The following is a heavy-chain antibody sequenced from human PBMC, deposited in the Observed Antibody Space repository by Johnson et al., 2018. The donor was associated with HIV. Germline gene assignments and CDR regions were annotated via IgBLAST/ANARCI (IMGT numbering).Heavy chain of an antibody. CDR2: ISYDGSNK. V-gene: IGHV3-30*18. CDR1: GFTFSTYS. Sequence: QVQLVESGGGVVQPGRSLRLSCAASGFTFSTYSMTWVRQAPGKGLEWVTVISYDGSNKYYADSVKGRFTISRDNSKNTLYLQMNSLRAEDTARYYCAKGRMGASGSYNVWGQGTMVTVSS. J-gene: IGHJ3*01. CDR3: AKGRMGASGSYNV. D-gene: IGHD1-26*01.